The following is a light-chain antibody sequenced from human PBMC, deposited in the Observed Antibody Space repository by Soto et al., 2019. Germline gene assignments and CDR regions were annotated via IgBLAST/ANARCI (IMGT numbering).Light chain of an antibody. CDR2: YNN. J-gene: IGLJ2*01. CDR3: QVWDSDSDRGV. Sequence: SYELTQPPSVSVAPGKTARITCGGNNIRSRSVHWYQQKPGQAPVLVIYYNNDRPSGIPERFSGSNSGNTATLTISRVEAGDEADYYCQVWDSDSDRGVFGGGTKVTVL. CDR1: NIRSRS. V-gene: IGLV3-21*04.